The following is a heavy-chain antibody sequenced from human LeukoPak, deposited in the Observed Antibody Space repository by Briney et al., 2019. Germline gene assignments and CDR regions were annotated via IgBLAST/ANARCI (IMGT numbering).Heavy chain of an antibody. J-gene: IGHJ4*02. D-gene: IGHD3-10*01. CDR2: ISAYNGNT. Sequence: ASVKVSCKASGYTFTSYGISWVRQAPGQGLEWMGWISAYNGNTNYAQKLQGRVTMTRDMSTSTVYMELSSLRSEDTAVYYCARGAFERSLSGSYVVVDYWGQGTLVTVSS. CDR1: GYTFTSYG. V-gene: IGHV1-18*01. CDR3: ARGAFERSLSGSYVVVDY.